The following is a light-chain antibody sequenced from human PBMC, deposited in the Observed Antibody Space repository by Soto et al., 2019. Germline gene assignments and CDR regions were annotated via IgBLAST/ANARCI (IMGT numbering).Light chain of an antibody. Sequence: QSVLTQPASVSGSPGQSITISCTRISSNVGRYNLVSWYQHPPGKAPKLIIYEGSERRSGVSNRFSGAQSGHTASLTIAGLQAEDEADYYCSSYAGAVVFRGGTKLTVL. CDR2: EGS. V-gene: IGLV2-23*01. CDR3: SSYAGAVV. J-gene: IGLJ2*01. CDR1: SSNVGRYNL.